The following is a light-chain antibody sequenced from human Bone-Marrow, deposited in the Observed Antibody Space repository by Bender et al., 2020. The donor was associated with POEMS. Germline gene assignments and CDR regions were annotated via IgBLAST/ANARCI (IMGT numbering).Light chain of an antibody. Sequence: QSALTQPASVSGSPGQSITISCTGTSSDVGGYNYVSWYQQHPGKAPKFIIYDVSNRPSGVSTRFSGSKSGTSASLAITGLQAEDEGDYYCQSYDNSLGGWVFGGGTKLTVL. CDR3: QSYDNSLGGWV. CDR1: SSDVGGYNY. CDR2: DVS. J-gene: IGLJ3*02. V-gene: IGLV2-14*01.